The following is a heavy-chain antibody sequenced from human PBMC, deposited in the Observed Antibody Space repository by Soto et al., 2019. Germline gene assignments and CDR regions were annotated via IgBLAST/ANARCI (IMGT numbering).Heavy chain of an antibody. D-gene: IGHD6-19*01. CDR3: ARVPDSSLGTMDV. J-gene: IGHJ6*02. Sequence: GESVKLSCKGSGYSFTTYLIGCVRQFPGQGLVWMGVMFPGDSDTRYSPSFQGQVTMSVDPSTNTAYLEWSSLKAADSAMYYCARVPDSSLGTMDVWGQGTTVKDSS. CDR1: GYSFTTYL. CDR2: MFPGDSDT. V-gene: IGHV5-51*01.